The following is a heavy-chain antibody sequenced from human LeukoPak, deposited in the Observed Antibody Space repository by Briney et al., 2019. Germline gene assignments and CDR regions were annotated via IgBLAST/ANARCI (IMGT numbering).Heavy chain of an antibody. Sequence: GGSLRLSCATSGFTFGRYTMHWVRQAPGKGLEWVSLAGWAGGTTYYSDSVRGRFTISRDSGKNSVYLQMNSLTTDDTAFYFCAKELDTMFFDYWGQGALVTVSS. V-gene: IGHV3-43*01. CDR3: AKELDTMFFDY. CDR1: GFTFGRYT. D-gene: IGHD3-10*02. CDR2: AGWAGGTT. J-gene: IGHJ4*02.